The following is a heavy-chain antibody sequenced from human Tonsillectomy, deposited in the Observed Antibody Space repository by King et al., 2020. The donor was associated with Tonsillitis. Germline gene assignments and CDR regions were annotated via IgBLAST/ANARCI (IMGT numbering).Heavy chain of an antibody. J-gene: IGHJ6*02. CDR3: AREDGSGSYSSPHSYYGMDV. V-gene: IGHV3-30-3*01. D-gene: IGHD3-10*01. Sequence: VQLVESGGGVVQPGRSLRLSCAASGFTFTSYAMHWVRQAPGKGLEWVAVISYYGNNQYHADSVQGRFTLARDKSKNTLYLQMISLRTEEAAVYYCAREDGSGSYSSPHSYYGMDVWGQGTTVTVSS. CDR1: GFTFTSYA. CDR2: ISYYGNNQ.